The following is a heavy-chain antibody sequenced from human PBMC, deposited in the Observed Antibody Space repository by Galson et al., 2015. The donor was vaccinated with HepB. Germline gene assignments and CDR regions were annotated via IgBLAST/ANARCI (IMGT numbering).Heavy chain of an antibody. Sequence: QSGAEVKKPGESLRISCKDSGYSFTTYWISWVRQMPGKGLEWMGRIDPSKSYTNYSPSFQGHVTLSVDRSISTAYLQWNSLKASDTAMYYCARHTVAGPFDYWGQGTLVTVSS. CDR1: GYSFTTYW. CDR3: ARHTVAGPFDY. J-gene: IGHJ4*02. V-gene: IGHV5-10-1*01. CDR2: IDPSKSYT. D-gene: IGHD6-19*01.